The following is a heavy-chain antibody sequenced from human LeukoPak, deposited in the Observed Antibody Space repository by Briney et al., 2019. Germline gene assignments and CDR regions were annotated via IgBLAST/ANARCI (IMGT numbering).Heavy chain of an antibody. CDR1: GFTFSSFG. CDR2: ISYDGSNK. Sequence: GGSLRLSCAASGFTFSSFGMHWVRQAPGKGLGWVAVISYDGSNKYYADSVKGRFTISRDNAKNSLYLQMTSLRAEDTAVYYCARGTNWGGDDAFDIWGQGTMVTVSS. CDR3: ARGTNWGGDDAFDI. J-gene: IGHJ3*02. D-gene: IGHD7-27*01. V-gene: IGHV3-30*03.